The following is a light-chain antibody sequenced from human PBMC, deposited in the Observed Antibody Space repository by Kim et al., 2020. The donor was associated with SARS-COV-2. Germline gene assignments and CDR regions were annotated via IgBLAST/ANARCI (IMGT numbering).Light chain of an antibody. Sequence: GQSVTISCTGTSSDVGGYNYVSWYQQHPGKAPKLMIYDVSKRPSGVPDRFSGSKSGNTASLTISELQAEDEADYYCCSYAGSYNWVFGGGTQLTVL. CDR2: DVS. CDR3: CSYAGSYNWV. CDR1: SSDVGGYNY. V-gene: IGLV2-11*01. J-gene: IGLJ3*02.